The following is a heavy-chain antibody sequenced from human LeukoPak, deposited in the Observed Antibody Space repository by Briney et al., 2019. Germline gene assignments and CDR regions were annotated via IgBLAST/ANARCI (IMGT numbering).Heavy chain of an antibody. CDR2: INHSGST. D-gene: IGHD3-16*02. CDR3: ARGRFYDYVWGSYRYHWFDP. Sequence: SETLSLTCAVYGGSFSGYYWSWIRQPPEKGLEWIGEINHSGSTNYNPSLKSRVTISVDTSKNQFSLKLSSVTAADTAVYYCARGRFYDYVWGSYRYHWFDPWGQGTLVTVSS. J-gene: IGHJ5*02. CDR1: GGSFSGYY. V-gene: IGHV4-34*01.